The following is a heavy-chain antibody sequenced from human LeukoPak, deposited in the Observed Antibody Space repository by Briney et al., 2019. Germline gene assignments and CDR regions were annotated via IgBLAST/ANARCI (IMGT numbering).Heavy chain of an antibody. CDR2: IHYSGST. Sequence: SETLSLTCTVSGGSISSYYWSWIRQPPGKGLEWIGYIHYSGSTNYNPSLKSRVTISVDTSKNQFSLKLSSVTAADTAVYYCARGVWFGELHYYYYYYMDVWGKGTTVTISS. CDR1: GGSISSYY. D-gene: IGHD3-10*01. V-gene: IGHV4-59*01. CDR3: ARGVWFGELHYYYYYYMDV. J-gene: IGHJ6*03.